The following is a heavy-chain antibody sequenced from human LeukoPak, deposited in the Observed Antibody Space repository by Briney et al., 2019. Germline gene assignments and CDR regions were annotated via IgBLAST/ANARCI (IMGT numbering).Heavy chain of an antibody. CDR1: GFTFSSYD. V-gene: IGHV3-48*03. Sequence: GWSLRLSCAASGFTFSSYDMNWVRQAPGKGLEWVAFISSSGYPIYYADSVKGRFTISRDNAERSLFLQMNSLRVEDTAVYYCARGSLRLRAYYFDYWGQGTPLTVSS. CDR3: ARGSLRLRAYYFDY. CDR2: ISSSGYPI. J-gene: IGHJ4*02. D-gene: IGHD3-10*01.